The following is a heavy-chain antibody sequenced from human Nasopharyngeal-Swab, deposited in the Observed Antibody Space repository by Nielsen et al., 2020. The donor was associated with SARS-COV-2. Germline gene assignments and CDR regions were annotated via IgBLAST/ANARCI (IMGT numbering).Heavy chain of an antibody. CDR3: AFRWWRSSWYGDY. Sequence: ASVKVSCKVSGYTLTELSMHWVRQAPGKGLEWMGGFDPEDGETTYAQKFQGRVTMTEDTSTDTAYMELSSLRSEDTAVYYCAFRWWRSSWYGDYWGQGTLVTVSS. J-gene: IGHJ4*02. CDR1: GYTLTELS. D-gene: IGHD6-13*01. CDR2: FDPEDGET. V-gene: IGHV1-24*01.